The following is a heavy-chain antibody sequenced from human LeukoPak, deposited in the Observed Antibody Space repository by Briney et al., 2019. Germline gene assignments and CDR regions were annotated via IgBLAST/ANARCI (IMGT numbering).Heavy chain of an antibody. CDR1: TFTVSTNY. J-gene: IGHJ4*02. V-gene: IGHV3-66*01. D-gene: IGHD3-10*01. Sequence: PGGSLRLSCAVSTFTVSTNYMTWVRQAPGKGLEWVSMIYTGGSPYYADSVKGRFTISRDNSKNTLNLQMNSLRPEDTAVYYCVPLTDGSVDYWGQGTLVTVSS. CDR3: VPLTDGSVDY. CDR2: IYTGGSP.